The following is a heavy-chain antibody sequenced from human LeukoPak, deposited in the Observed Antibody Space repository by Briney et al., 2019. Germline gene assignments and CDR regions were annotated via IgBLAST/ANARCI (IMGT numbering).Heavy chain of an antibody. V-gene: IGHV3-21*01. CDR3: AKDSLAAAGDY. Sequence: GGSLRLSCVASGFTFSSYTMTWVRQAPGKGLEWVSSISTSSGYIYYADSVKGRFTISRDNAKNSLYLQMNSLRAEDTAVYYCAKDSLAAAGDYWGQGTLVTVSS. D-gene: IGHD6-25*01. CDR2: ISTSSGYI. CDR1: GFTFSSYT. J-gene: IGHJ4*02.